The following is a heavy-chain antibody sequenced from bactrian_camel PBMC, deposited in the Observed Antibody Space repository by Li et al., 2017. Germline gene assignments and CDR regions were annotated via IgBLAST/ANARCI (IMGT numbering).Heavy chain of an antibody. CDR3: AVVRGTGCKFRAGTAY. CDR2: RTYSDTT. D-gene: IGHD6*01. CDR1: GNTYSTYC. V-gene: IGHV3S53*01. J-gene: IGHJ4*01. Sequence: VQLVESGGGSVQPGGSLKLSCAVSGNTYSTYCMGWFRQAPGKEREGVGIARTYSDTTSYGDPVKGRFAIVVDNAKDTMYLQMNNLNQEDTARYYCAVVRGTGCKFRAGTAYWGQGTQVTVS.